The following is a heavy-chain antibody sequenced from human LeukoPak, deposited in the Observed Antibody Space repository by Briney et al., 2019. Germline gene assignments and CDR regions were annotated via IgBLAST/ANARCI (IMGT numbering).Heavy chain of an antibody. CDR2: IYTSGST. D-gene: IGHD3-22*01. V-gene: IGHV4-61*02. Sequence: SQTLSLTCTVSGGSISSGSYYWSWIRQPAGKRLEWIGRIYTSGSTHYNPSLKSRATISVDTSKNQFSLRLSSVTAADTAVYYCARDTVVISHDAFDIWGLGTTVTVSS. J-gene: IGHJ3*02. CDR1: GGSISSGSYY. CDR3: ARDTVVISHDAFDI.